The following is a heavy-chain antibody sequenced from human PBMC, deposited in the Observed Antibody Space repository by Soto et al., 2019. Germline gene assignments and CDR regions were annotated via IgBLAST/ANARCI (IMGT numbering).Heavy chain of an antibody. CDR1: GFTFSSYA. CDR2: ISGSGGST. CDR3: AKDEGYCSGGSCFYYYYYGMDV. J-gene: IGHJ6*02. V-gene: IGHV3-23*01. D-gene: IGHD2-15*01. Sequence: EVQLLESGGGLVQPGGSLRLSCAASGFTFSSYAMSWVRQAPGKGLEWVSAISGSGGSTYYADSVKGRFTISRDNSKNTLYLQMNSQRAEDTAVYYCAKDEGYCSGGSCFYYYYYGMDVWGQGTTVTVSS.